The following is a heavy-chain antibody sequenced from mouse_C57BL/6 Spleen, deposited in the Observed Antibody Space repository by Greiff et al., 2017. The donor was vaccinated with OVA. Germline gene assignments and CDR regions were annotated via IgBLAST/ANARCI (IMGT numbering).Heavy chain of an antibody. J-gene: IGHJ4*01. V-gene: IGHV1-81*01. CDR3: ARPQYYGSSYYAMDY. D-gene: IGHD1-1*01. CDR2: IYPRSGNT. CDR1: GYTFTSYG. Sequence: VQLQQSGAELARPGASVKLSCKASGYTFTSYGISWVKQRTGQGLEWIGEIYPRSGNTYYNEKFKGKATLTADKSSSTAYMELRSLTSEDSAVYFCARPQYYGSSYYAMDYWGQGTSVTVSS.